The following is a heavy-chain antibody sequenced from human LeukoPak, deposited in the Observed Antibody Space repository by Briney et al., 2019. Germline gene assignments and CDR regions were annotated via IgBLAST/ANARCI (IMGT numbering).Heavy chain of an antibody. Sequence: GRSLRLSCAASGFTFSSYGMHWVRQAPGKGLEWVAVIWNDGSNKYYADSVKGRFTISRDNSKNTLYLQMNSLRAEDTAVYYCAKVYIAVAASFDYWGQGTLVTVSS. J-gene: IGHJ4*02. CDR3: AKVYIAVAASFDY. V-gene: IGHV3-33*06. CDR1: GFTFSSYG. D-gene: IGHD6-19*01. CDR2: IWNDGSNK.